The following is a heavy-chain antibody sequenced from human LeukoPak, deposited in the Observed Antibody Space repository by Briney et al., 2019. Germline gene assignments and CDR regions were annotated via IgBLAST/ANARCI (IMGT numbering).Heavy chain of an antibody. V-gene: IGHV4-59*01. CDR2: IYYSGST. D-gene: IGHD6-13*01. Sequence: PSETLSLTCTVSGASISSYYWSWIRQPPGKVPASTGYIYYSGSTKYNPSLKSRVTISVDTSKNQFSLKVSSVTAEDTAVYYCASGPYPAAGTDHQFDYWGQGTLVTVSS. CDR1: GASISSYY. CDR3: ASGPYPAAGTDHQFDY. J-gene: IGHJ4*02.